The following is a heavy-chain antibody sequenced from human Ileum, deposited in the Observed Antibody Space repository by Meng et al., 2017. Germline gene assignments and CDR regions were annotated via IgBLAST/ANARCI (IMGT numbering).Heavy chain of an antibody. CDR2: LKSDGSYT. V-gene: IGHV3-74*01. CDR3: ARGSDYSGSYVVY. D-gene: IGHD1-26*01. J-gene: IGHJ4*02. Sequence: EVQLVESGGGLVQPGGSLRTSCAASGFTFSNYLMHCVRQAPGKGLVWVSRLKSDGSYTNYADSVKGRFTISRDNAKNTLYLQMNSLRAEDTAVYYCARGSDYSGSYVVYWGQGALVTVSS. CDR1: GFTFSNYL.